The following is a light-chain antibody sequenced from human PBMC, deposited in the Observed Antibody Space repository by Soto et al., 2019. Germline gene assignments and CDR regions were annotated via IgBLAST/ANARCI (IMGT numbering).Light chain of an antibody. CDR1: QSISSW. CDR2: DAS. Sequence: DIQMTQSPSTLSASVGDRVTITCRASQSISSWLAWYQQKPGKAPKLLIYDASSLESGVPSRFSGSRSRTEFTLTISSLQPDDFATYYCQQYNSYSMYTFGQGTKLEIK. CDR3: QQYNSYSMYT. J-gene: IGKJ2*01. V-gene: IGKV1-5*01.